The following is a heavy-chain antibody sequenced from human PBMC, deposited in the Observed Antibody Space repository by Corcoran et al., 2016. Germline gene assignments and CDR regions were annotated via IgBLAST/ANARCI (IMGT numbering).Heavy chain of an antibody. J-gene: IGHJ4*02. D-gene: IGHD5-12*01. CDR2: IWYDGSNK. V-gene: IGHV3-33*01. Sequence: QVQLVESGGGVVQPGRSLRLSCAASGFTFSSYGMHWVRQAPGKGLEWVAVIWYDGSNKYYADSVKGRFTISRDNSKNTLYLQMNSLRAEDTAVYYWARGDLGYSGYDPGDYWGQGTLVTVSS. CDR1: GFTFSSYG. CDR3: ARGDLGYSGYDPGDY.